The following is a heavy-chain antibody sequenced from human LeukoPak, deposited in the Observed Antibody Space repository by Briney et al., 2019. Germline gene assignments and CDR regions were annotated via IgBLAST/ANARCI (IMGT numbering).Heavy chain of an antibody. Sequence: GASVKVSCKASGYTFTSYGISWVRQAPGQGLEWMGWISAYNGNTNYAQKLQGRVTMTTDTSTSTAYMELRSLRSDDTAVYYCARVPRGGYSSSWADAFDIWGQGTMVTVSS. D-gene: IGHD6-13*01. CDR2: ISAYNGNT. CDR3: ARVPRGGYSSSWADAFDI. J-gene: IGHJ3*02. V-gene: IGHV1-18*01. CDR1: GYTFTSYG.